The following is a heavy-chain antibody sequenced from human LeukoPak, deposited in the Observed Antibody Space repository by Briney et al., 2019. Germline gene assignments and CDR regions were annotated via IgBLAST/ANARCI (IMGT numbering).Heavy chain of an antibody. Sequence: GGPLRLSCAASGFTFSSYSMIWVRQAPGKGLEWVSSISSSSSHIYYADSVKARFTISRDNAKNSLYLKMNSLRAEDTAVYYCASPPSGAVGYWGQGTLVTVSS. D-gene: IGHD6-19*01. CDR3: ASPPSGAVGY. CDR1: GFTFSSYS. V-gene: IGHV3-21*01. CDR2: ISSSSSHI. J-gene: IGHJ4*02.